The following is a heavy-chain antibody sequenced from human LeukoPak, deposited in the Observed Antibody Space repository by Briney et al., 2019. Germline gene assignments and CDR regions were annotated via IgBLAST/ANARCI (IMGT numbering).Heavy chain of an antibody. J-gene: IGHJ4*02. D-gene: IGHD6-19*01. CDR2: ISYDGSNK. CDR3: AKDAENSGWLDY. V-gene: IGHV3-30*18. CDR1: GFTFSSYG. Sequence: GALRLSCAASGFTFSSYGMHWVRQAPGKGLEWVAVISYDGSNKYYADSVKGRFTIPRDNSKNTLYLQMNSLRAEDTAVYYCAKDAENSGWLDYWGQGTLVTVSS.